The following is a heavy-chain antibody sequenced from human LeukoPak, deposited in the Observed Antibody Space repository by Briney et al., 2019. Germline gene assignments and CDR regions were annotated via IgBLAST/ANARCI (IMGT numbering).Heavy chain of an antibody. Sequence: GASVKVSCRASGYAFTDYYMHWVRQAPGQGLQWMGWINPNSGGTNYAQKFQGRVTMTRDTSISTPYVELRRLRSDDTAVYYCARQRIVGATTWFDPWGQGTLVTVSS. J-gene: IGHJ5*02. CDR2: INPNSGGT. CDR1: GYAFTDYY. CDR3: ARQRIVGATTWFDP. D-gene: IGHD1-26*01. V-gene: IGHV1-2*02.